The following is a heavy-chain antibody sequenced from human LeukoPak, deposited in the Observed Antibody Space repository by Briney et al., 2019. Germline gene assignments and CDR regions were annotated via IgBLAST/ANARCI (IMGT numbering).Heavy chain of an antibody. CDR3: ARDRYCSSTSCYNWFDP. Sequence: GGSLRLSCAASGFTFSSYAMHWVRQAPGKGLEWVAVISYDGSNKYYADSVKGRFTISRDNSKNTLYLQTNSLRAEDTAVYYCARDRYCSSTSCYNWFDPWGQGTLVTVSS. CDR1: GFTFSSYA. V-gene: IGHV3-30-3*01. J-gene: IGHJ5*02. CDR2: ISYDGSNK. D-gene: IGHD2-2*01.